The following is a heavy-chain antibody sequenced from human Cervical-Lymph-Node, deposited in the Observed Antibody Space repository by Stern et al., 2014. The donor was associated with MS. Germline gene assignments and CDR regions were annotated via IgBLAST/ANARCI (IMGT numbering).Heavy chain of an antibody. CDR1: GFSLSTSGLG. Sequence: QVTLRESGPTLVKPTQTLTLTCSFSGFSLSTSGLGVGWIRQPPGKALEWLALIYLDDENRDSPSLKSRRTITKDTSEKEVVLTMTNRDPVDTGTYYCAHIGTSRGYIFGVFDYWGQGILVTVSS. D-gene: IGHD5-18*01. CDR2: IYLDDEN. J-gene: IGHJ4*02. V-gene: IGHV2-5*02. CDR3: AHIGTSRGYIFGVFDY.